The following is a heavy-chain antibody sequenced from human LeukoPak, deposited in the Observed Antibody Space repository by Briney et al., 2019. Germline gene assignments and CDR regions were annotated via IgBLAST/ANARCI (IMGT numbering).Heavy chain of an antibody. D-gene: IGHD2-21*02. J-gene: IGHJ4*02. Sequence: GGSLSLSCVGSGFMYYTYSMNWVRQAPGKGLEWVSSISSRSGYIYYADSVKGRFTISRDNANNSVYLQMNRLKAEDTAVYYCARVRWGDFSPQCDYWGQGTLITVSS. CDR3: ARVRWGDFSPQCDY. CDR2: ISSRSGYI. CDR1: GFMYYTYS. V-gene: IGHV3-21*01.